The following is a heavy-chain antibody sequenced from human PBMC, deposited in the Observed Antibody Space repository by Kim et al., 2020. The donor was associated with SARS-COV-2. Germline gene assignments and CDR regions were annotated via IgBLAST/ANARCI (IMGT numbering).Heavy chain of an antibody. V-gene: IGHV3-11*01. Sequence: VKGRFPITRDNAKNSLYLQMSSRRAEDTAVYYCARDGALYCSGGSCYADYWGQGTLVTVSS. D-gene: IGHD2-15*01. CDR3: ARDGALYCSGGSCYADY. J-gene: IGHJ4*02.